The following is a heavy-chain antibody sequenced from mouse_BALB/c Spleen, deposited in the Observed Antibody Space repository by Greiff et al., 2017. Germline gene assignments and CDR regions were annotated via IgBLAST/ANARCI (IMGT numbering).Heavy chain of an antibody. D-gene: IGHD2-4*01. Sequence: EVQLQQSGPGLVKPSQSLSLTCTVTGFSITSDYAWNWIRQFPGNILEWTGFISYSGSTSYNPSLKSRITITRDTSKNQFFLQLNSVTTEDTATYYCARGDYGAWFAYWGQGTLVTVSA. CDR3: ARGDYGAWFAY. J-gene: IGHJ3*01. V-gene: IGHV3-2*02. CDR2: ISYSGST. CDR1: GFSITSDYA.